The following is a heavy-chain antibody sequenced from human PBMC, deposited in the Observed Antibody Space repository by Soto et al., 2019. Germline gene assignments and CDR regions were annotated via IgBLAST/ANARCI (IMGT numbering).Heavy chain of an antibody. CDR2: IIPIFGTA. D-gene: IGHD2-2*02. CDR3: ARACISTSCYIRGFDY. V-gene: IGHV1-69*13. J-gene: IGHJ4*02. Sequence: SVKVSCKASGYTFTRSGISWVRQAPGQGLEWMGGIIPIFGTANYAQKFQGRVTITADESTSTAYMELSSLRSEDTAVYYCARACISTSCYIRGFDYWGQGTLVTVSS. CDR1: GYTFTRSG.